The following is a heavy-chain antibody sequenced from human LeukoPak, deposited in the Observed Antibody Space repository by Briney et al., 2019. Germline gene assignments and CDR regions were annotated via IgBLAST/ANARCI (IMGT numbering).Heavy chain of an antibody. CDR1: GFTFDVYG. D-gene: IGHD3-3*01. Sequence: PGGSLRLSCAASGFTFDVYGMSWVRQAPGKGLEWVSGINWNGGSTGYADSVKGRFTISRDNAKNSLYLQMDSLRAEDTALYYCARDNYDFWSGYDYWGQGTLVTVSS. CDR3: ARDNYDFWSGYDY. CDR2: INWNGGST. V-gene: IGHV3-20*04. J-gene: IGHJ4*02.